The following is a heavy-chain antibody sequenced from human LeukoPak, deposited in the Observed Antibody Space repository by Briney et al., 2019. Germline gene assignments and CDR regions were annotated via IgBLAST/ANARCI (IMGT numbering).Heavy chain of an antibody. CDR1: GGSISSYY. CDR3: ASGGYSYGSLDY. D-gene: IGHD5-18*01. Sequence: SETLSLTCTVSGGSISSYYWSWIRQPPGKGLEWIGYIYYSGSTNYNPSLKSRVTISVDTSKNQFSLKLSSVTAADTAVYYCASGGYSYGSLDYWGQGTLVTVSS. V-gene: IGHV4-59*12. J-gene: IGHJ4*02. CDR2: IYYSGST.